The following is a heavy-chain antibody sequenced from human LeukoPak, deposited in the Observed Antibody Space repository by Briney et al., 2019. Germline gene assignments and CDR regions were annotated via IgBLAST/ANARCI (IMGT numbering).Heavy chain of an antibody. CDR1: GFTFSSYW. J-gene: IGHJ3*02. CDR2: IKQDGSEK. CDR3: ARASLDYGDLLDAFDI. D-gene: IGHD4-17*01. V-gene: IGHV3-7*01. Sequence: PGGSLRLSCAASGFTFSSYWMSWVRQAPGKGLEWVANIKQDGSEKYYVDSVKGRFTISRDNAKNSLYLQMNSLRAEDTAVYYCARASLDYGDLLDAFDIWGQGTMVTVSS.